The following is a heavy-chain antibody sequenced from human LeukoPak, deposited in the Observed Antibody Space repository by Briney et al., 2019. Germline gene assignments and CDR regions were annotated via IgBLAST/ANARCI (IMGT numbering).Heavy chain of an antibody. Sequence: ASAKASCKASGYTFTTYDINWVRQATGQGLEWMGWMNPNSGNTGYAQKFQGRVTMTRNTSISTAFMELSGLRSEDTAVYFCARRNTAMVAGLDYWGQGSLVTVSS. CDR1: GYTFTTYD. J-gene: IGHJ4*02. D-gene: IGHD5-18*01. CDR2: MNPNSGNT. CDR3: ARRNTAMVAGLDY. V-gene: IGHV1-8*01.